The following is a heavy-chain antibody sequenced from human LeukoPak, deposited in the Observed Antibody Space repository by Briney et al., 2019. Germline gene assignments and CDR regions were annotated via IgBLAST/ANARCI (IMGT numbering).Heavy chain of an antibody. Sequence: GESLQISFKGSGYRFTSYWIGWVRPMPGKGLEWMGIIYPGDSDTRYSPSFQGHVTILADKSISTAYLRWSSLKASDTAMYYCARLEPDIVVVVAARGYNWFDPWGQGTLVTVSS. D-gene: IGHD2-15*01. CDR2: IYPGDSDT. V-gene: IGHV5-51*01. CDR1: GYRFTSYW. CDR3: ARLEPDIVVVVAARGYNWFDP. J-gene: IGHJ5*02.